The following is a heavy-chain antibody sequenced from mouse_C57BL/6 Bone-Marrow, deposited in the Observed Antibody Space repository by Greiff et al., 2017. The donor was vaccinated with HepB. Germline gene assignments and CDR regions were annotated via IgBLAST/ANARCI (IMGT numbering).Heavy chain of an antibody. V-gene: IGHV5-15*01. J-gene: IGHJ4*01. Sequence: EVNVVESGGGLVQPGGSLKLSCAASGFTFSDYGMAWVRQAPRKGPEWVAFISNLAYSIYYADTVTGRFTISRENAKNPLYLEMSSLRSEDTAMYYCARCHYYAMDYWGQGTSVTVSS. CDR1: GFTFSDYG. CDR2: ISNLAYSI. CDR3: ARCHYYAMDY.